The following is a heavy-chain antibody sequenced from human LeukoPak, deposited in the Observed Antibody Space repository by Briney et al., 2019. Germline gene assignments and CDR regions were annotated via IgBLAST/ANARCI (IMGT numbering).Heavy chain of an antibody. Sequence: ASVKVSCKVFGYTLTELSMHWVRQAPGKGLEWMGGFDPEEGEAIYAQTFQGRVTMTEDTSTDTAYMELSSLRSEDTAVYYCARGPVVSAAFDIWGQGTMVTVSS. CDR1: GYTLTELS. V-gene: IGHV1-24*01. D-gene: IGHD3-22*01. CDR3: ARGPVVSAAFDI. CDR2: FDPEEGEA. J-gene: IGHJ3*02.